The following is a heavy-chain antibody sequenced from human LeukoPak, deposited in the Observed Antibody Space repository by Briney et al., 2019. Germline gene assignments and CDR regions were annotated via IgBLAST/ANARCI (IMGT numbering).Heavy chain of an antibody. J-gene: IGHJ4*02. CDR1: GFTVSSNY. V-gene: IGHV3-53*01. CDR2: IYSGGNT. Sequence: GGSLRLSCAASGFTVSSNYMAWVRQAPGKGLEWVSVIYSGGNTYYADSVKGRFTISRDNSKNTLYLQMNSLRAEDTAVYYCAKDRGLVVAAPAGYWGQGTLVTVSS. D-gene: IGHD2-15*01. CDR3: AKDRGLVVAAPAGY.